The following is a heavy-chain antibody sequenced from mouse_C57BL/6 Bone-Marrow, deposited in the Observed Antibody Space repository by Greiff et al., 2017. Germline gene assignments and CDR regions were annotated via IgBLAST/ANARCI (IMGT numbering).Heavy chain of an antibody. Sequence: QVQLQQPGAELVRPGSSVKLSCKASGYTFTSYWMHWVKQRPIQGLEWIGNIDPSDSETHYNQKFKDKDTLTVDKSSSTAYMQLSSLTSEDSAIYYCARPIYYGNYLYWCFDVWGTETTDTVTS. D-gene: IGHD2-1*01. V-gene: IGHV1-52*01. CDR1: GYTFTSYW. CDR3: ARPIYYGNYLYWCFDV. CDR2: IDPSDSET. J-gene: IGHJ1*03.